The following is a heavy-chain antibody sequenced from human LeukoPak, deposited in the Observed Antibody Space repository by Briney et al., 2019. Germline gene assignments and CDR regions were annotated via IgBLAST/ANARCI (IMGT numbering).Heavy chain of an antibody. CDR2: ISAYNGNT. CDR3: ARIRNYHLQEAVDI. J-gene: IGHJ3*02. D-gene: IGHD4-11*01. V-gene: IGHV1-18*01. Sequence: ASVKVSCRASGYTFTSYGISWVRQAPGQGLEWMGWISAYNGNTNYAQKLQGRVTMTTDTSTSTAYMELMSLRYDDTAMYYCARIRNYHLQEAVDIWGQGTMVTVSS. CDR1: GYTFTSYG.